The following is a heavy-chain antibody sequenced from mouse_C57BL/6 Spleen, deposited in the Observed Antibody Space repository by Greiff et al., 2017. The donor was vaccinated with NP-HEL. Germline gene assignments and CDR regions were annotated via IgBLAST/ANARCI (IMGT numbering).Heavy chain of an antibody. J-gene: IGHJ4*01. CDR2: ISYDGSN. CDR3: AREGVTGTGYYAMDY. V-gene: IGHV3-6*01. Sequence: VQLQQSGPGLVKPSQSLSLTCSVTGYSITSGYYWNWIRQFPGNKLEWMGYISYDGSNNYNPSLKNRISITRDTSKNQFFLKLNSVTTEDTATYYCAREGVTGTGYYAMDYWGQGTSVTVSS. CDR1: GYSITSGYY. D-gene: IGHD4-1*01.